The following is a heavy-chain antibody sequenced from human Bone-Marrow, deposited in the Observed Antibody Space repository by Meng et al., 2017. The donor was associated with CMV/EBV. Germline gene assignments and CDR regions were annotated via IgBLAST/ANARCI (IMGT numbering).Heavy chain of an antibody. CDR3: AHTPTHPYCSSSSCRPKDPWFDP. CDR1: G. V-gene: IGHV2-5*01. CDR2: IYWNDDK. Sequence: GVGWIRQPPGKALEWLALIYWNDDKRYSPSLKSRLTITKDTSKNQVVVTMTNMDPVDTATYYGAHTPTHPYCSSSSCRPKDPWFDPWGQGTLVTVSS. J-gene: IGHJ5*02. D-gene: IGHD2-2*01.